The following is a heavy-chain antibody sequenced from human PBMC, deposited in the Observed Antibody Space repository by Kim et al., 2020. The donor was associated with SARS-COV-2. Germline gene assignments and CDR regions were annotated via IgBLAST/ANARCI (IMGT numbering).Heavy chain of an antibody. CDR1: GGSISSSSYY. Sequence: SETLSLTCTVSGGSISSSSYYLGWIRQPPGKGLEWIGSIYYSGSTYYNPSLKSRVTISVYTSKNQFSLKLSSVTAADTAVYYCARPLTLGYCSGGSCYTNWFDPWGQGTLVTVSS. V-gene: IGHV4-39*01. J-gene: IGHJ5*02. D-gene: IGHD2-15*01. CDR2: IYYSGST. CDR3: ARPLTLGYCSGGSCYTNWFDP.